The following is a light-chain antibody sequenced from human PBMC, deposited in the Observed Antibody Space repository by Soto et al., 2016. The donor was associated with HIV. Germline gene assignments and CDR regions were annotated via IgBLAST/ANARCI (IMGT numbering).Light chain of an antibody. V-gene: IGKV2-28*01. CDR2: LGS. J-gene: IGKJ5*01. CDR3: MQALQTPLT. CDR1: QSLRHSNTYYY. Sequence: DIVMTQSPLSLPVTLGEPASINCRSSQSLRHSNTYYYLTWYLQKPGQSPRLLMYLGSTRASWVPDRFSGSGSGTDFTLKISRVEADDIGVYYCMQALQTPLTFGQGTRLEIK.